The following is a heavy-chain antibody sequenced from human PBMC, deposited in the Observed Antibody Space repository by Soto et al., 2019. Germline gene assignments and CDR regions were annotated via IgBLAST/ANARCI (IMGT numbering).Heavy chain of an antibody. Sequence: QVQLVESGGGVVQPGRSLRLSCAASGFTCSSYAMHWVRQAPGKGLEWVAVISYDGSNKYYADSVKGRFTISRDNSKNTLYLQMNSRRTEDTAVYYCARPLWRDDYNWGYFDLGGRGTLVTVSS. CDR3: ARPLWRDDYNWGYFDL. J-gene: IGHJ2*01. D-gene: IGHD4-4*01. CDR2: ISYDGSNK. CDR1: GFTCSSYA. V-gene: IGHV3-30-3*01.